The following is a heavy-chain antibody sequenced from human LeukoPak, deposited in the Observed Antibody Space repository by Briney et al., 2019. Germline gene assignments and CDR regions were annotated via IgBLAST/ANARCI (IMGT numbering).Heavy chain of an antibody. D-gene: IGHD6-19*01. CDR1: GGSISSSNW. CDR3: ARLAHSSGWSFDP. J-gene: IGHJ5*02. V-gene: IGHV4-4*02. CDR2: IYHSEST. Sequence: SETLSLTCAVSGGSISSSNWWSWVRQPPGKGLEWIGEIYHSESTNYNPSLKSRVTISVDTSKNQFSLKLSSVTAADTAVYYCARLAHSSGWSFDPWGQGTLVTVSS.